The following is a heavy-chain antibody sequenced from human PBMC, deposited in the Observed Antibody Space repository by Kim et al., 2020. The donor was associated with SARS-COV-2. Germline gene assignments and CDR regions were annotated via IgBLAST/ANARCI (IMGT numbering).Heavy chain of an antibody. J-gene: IGHJ6*02. V-gene: IGHV1-69*13. CDR1: GGTFSSYA. CDR2: IIPIFGTA. D-gene: IGHD5-18*01. Sequence: SVKVSCKASGGTFSSYAISWVRQAPGQGLQWMGGIIPIFGTANYAQKFQGRVTITADESTSTAYMELSSLRSEDTAVYYCARSPGYSYGRTYGMDVWGQGTTVTVSS. CDR3: ARSPGYSYGRTYGMDV.